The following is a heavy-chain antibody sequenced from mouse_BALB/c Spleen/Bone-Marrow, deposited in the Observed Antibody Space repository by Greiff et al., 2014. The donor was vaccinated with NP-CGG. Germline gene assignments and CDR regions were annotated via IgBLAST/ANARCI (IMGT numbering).Heavy chain of an antibody. CDR1: GYTFTSYW. CDR2: IYPSDSYT. D-gene: IGHD2-10*02. V-gene: IGHV1-69*02. CDR3: TRQYGNYYAMDY. J-gene: IGHJ4*01. Sequence: VQLQQSGAELVRPGASVKVSCKASGYTFTSYWINWVKQRPGQGLEWIGNIYPSDSYTNYNQNFKDKATLTVAKSSSTAYMQLSSTTSEDSAVYYCTRQYGNYYAMDYWGQGTSVTVSS.